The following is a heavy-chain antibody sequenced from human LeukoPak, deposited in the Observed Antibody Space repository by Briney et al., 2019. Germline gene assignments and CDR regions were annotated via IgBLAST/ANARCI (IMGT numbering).Heavy chain of an antibody. V-gene: IGHV1-69*05. CDR2: IIPIFGTA. D-gene: IGHD1-26*01. CDR1: GGTFSSYA. J-gene: IGHJ3*02. Sequence: ASVKVSCKASGGTFSSYAISWVRQTPGQGLEWMGGIIPIFGTANYAQKFQGRVTITTDESTSTAYMELSSLRSEDTAVYYCARDGGSYYDAFDIWGQGTMVTVSS. CDR3: ARDGGSYYDAFDI.